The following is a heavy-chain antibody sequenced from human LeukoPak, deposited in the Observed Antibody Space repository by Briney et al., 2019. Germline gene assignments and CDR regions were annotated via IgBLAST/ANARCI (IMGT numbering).Heavy chain of an antibody. CDR1: GFTFSSYG. J-gene: IGHJ4*02. CDR2: IRYDGSNK. D-gene: IGHD5-18*01. Sequence: GGSLTLSCAASGFTFSSYGMHWVRQAPGKGLEWVAFIRYDGSNKYYADSVKGRFTISRDNSKNTLYLQMNSLRAEDTAVYYCAKANVDTAMVSDWGQGTLVTVSS. V-gene: IGHV3-30*02. CDR3: AKANVDTAMVSD.